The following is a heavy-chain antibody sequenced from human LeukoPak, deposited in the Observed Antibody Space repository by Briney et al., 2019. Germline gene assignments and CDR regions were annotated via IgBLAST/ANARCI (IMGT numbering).Heavy chain of an antibody. CDR2: ISDTGVGT. V-gene: IGHV3-23*01. Sequence: PGGPLRLSCAASGFTFSSYAMNWVRQAPGKGLEWVSVISDTGVGTYYADSVKGRFTISRDNSRDTLYLQMNSLRADDTAVYYCAKGVTGTRAFDIWGQGTMVTVSS. J-gene: IGHJ3*02. CDR3: AKGVTGTRAFDI. D-gene: IGHD1-7*01. CDR1: GFTFSSYA.